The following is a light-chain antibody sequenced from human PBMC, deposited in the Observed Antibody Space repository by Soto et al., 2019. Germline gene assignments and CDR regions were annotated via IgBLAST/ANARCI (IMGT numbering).Light chain of an antibody. V-gene: IGKV3-15*01. CDR3: LHYKDWPRWT. Sequence: VMTQTPLSLSVAPLQPATLSCXSSQSVGNTLAWYQQQPGQTPRLLIYGASTTATGIPARFSGSGSGTEFTLTIDSLQSEDFAVYYCLHYKDWPRWTFGQGTKVDIK. CDR1: QSVGNT. J-gene: IGKJ1*01. CDR2: GAS.